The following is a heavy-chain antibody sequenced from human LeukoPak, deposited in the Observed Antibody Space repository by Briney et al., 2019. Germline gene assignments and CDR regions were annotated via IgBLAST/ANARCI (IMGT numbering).Heavy chain of an antibody. J-gene: IGHJ3*02. V-gene: IGHV4-39*07. CDR1: GGSISSSSYY. Sequence: SETLSLTCTVSGGSISSSSYYWGWIRQPPGKGLEWIGSIYYSGSTYYNPSLKSRVTISVDTSKNQFSLKLSSVTAADTAVYYCARAKGIAAAMAFDIWGQGTMVTVSS. CDR3: ARAKGIAAAMAFDI. CDR2: IYYSGST. D-gene: IGHD6-13*01.